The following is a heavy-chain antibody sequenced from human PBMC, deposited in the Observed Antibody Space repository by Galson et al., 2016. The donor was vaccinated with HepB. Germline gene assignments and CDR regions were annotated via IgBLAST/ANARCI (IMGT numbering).Heavy chain of an antibody. CDR2: ISYDRSNK. CDR1: GFTFSTYG. CDR3: AKEISVAGVNGLPSDY. J-gene: IGHJ4*02. Sequence: SLRLSCAASGFTFSTYGMHWVRQAPGKGLEWVAVISYDRSNKNYAASVKGRFTISRDNSKNTLYLQMNSLRAEDTAVYYCAKEISVAGVNGLPSDYWGQGTLVTVSS. D-gene: IGHD6-19*01. V-gene: IGHV3-30*18.